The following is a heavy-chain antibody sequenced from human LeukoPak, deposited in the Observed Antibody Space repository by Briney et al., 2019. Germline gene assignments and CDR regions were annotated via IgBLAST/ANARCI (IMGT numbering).Heavy chain of an antibody. V-gene: IGHV3-7*03. CDR2: INHNGNVN. Sequence: GGSLRLSCAASGFTFSSCWMNWARQAPGKGLEWVASINHNGNVNYYVDSVKGRFTISRDNAKNSLYLQMSNLRAEDTAVYFCARGGGLDVWGQGATVTVSS. J-gene: IGHJ6*02. CDR1: GFTFSSCW. D-gene: IGHD3-16*01. CDR3: ARGGGLDV.